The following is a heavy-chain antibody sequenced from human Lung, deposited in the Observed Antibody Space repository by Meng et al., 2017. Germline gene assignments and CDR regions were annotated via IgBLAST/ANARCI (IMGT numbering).Heavy chain of an antibody. Sequence: QVQVQESGPGLVKPSPTLSLTCTFSGGSISSSNYYWSWIRQPPGKGLEWSGHIYNSGGTYYNPSLKSRITISVDTSKNQFSLKLSSVAAADTAVYYCARGQKGYFDLWGRGTLVTVSS. CDR2: IYNSGGT. V-gene: IGHV4-30-4*01. CDR3: ARGQKGYFDL. CDR1: GGSISSSNYY. J-gene: IGHJ2*01.